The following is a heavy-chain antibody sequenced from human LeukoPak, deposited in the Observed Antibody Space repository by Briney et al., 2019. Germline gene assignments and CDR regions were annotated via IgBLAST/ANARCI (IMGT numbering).Heavy chain of an antibody. D-gene: IGHD6-13*01. CDR1: GYTFTNYY. V-gene: IGHV1-46*01. CDR2: INPSGGST. J-gene: IGHJ5*02. Sequence: ASVKVSCKASGYTFTNYYMHWVRQAPGQGLEWMGIINPSGGSTSYAQKFQGRVTMTRDTYTSTVYMELSSLRSEETAVYYCARDQGIAAAGTGWFDPWGQGTLVTVSS. CDR3: ARDQGIAAAGTGWFDP.